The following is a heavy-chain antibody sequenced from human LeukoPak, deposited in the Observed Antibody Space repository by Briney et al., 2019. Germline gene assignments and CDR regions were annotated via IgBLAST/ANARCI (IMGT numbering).Heavy chain of an antibody. CDR2: IKEDGSEK. V-gene: IGHV3-7*01. D-gene: IGHD3-10*01. Sequence: GGSLRLSCAASGFTFSSYCMIWVRQAPGKGLEWVANIKEDGSEKYHVDSVKGRFTISRDNAKNSLYLQMNSLRAEDTAVYYCARRPYGSGTNWYFDLWGRGTLVTVSS. CDR3: ARRPYGSGTNWYFDL. J-gene: IGHJ2*01. CDR1: GFTFSSYC.